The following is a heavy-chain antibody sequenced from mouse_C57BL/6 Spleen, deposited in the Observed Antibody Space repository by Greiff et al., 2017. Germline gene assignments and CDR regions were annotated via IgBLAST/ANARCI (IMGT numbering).Heavy chain of an antibody. V-gene: IGHV1-55*01. J-gene: IGHJ4*01. CDR3: ARRNYVRSFYAMDY. CDR2: IYPGSGST. Sequence: QVQLKQPGAELVKPGASVKMSCKASGYTFTGYWITWVKQRPGQGLEWIGYIYPGSGSTNYNEKFKGKATLTVDTSSSTAYMQLSSLTSEDSAVYYCARRNYVRSFYAMDYWGQGTSVTVSS. CDR1: GYTFTGYW. D-gene: IGHD1-1*01.